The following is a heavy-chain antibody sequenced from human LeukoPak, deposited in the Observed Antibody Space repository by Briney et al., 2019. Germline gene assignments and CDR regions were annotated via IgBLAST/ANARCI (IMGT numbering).Heavy chain of an antibody. V-gene: IGHV1-46*01. D-gene: IGHD3-10*01. J-gene: IGHJ4*01. CDR1: GYGFTTYY. CDR3: ARGPSSGAYFDY. CDR2: INPSGVGT. Sequence: AASVKVSCKASGYGFTTYYMHWVRQAPGQGLEWMGIINPSGVGTSYAQKFQGRVTMTRDTSTTTVYMALGSLRSEDTAVYYCARGPSSGAYFDYWGQGTLVTVSS.